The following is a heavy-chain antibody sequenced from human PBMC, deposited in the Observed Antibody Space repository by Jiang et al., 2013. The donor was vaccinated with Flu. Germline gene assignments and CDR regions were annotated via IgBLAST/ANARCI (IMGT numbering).Heavy chain of an antibody. Sequence: GAEVKKPGASVKVSCKTSGFTFTNYGISWVRQVPGRGLEWMGWISTYSGHTDYEQNFQGRVTMTTDTSTSTAYMELRSLRSDDTGVYFCAREGYREIDNWGQGTLVTVSA. CDR2: ISTYSGHT. D-gene: IGHD3-16*02. J-gene: IGHJ4*02. V-gene: IGHV1-18*04. CDR1: GFTFTNYG. CDR3: AREGYREIDN.